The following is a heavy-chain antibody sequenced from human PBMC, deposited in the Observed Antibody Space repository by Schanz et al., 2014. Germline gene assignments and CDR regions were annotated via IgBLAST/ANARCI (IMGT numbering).Heavy chain of an antibody. J-gene: IGHJ4*02. V-gene: IGHV3-23*01. CDR1: GFSLDIFA. CDR3: ARDRRNADLDY. Sequence: EVHLLESGGGLVEPGGSLRLSCATSGFSLDIFAVSWVRQAPGKGLEWVSSINTGGDSTYYADSVKGRFTISRDNSRDTVYLQMNSLRAEDTALYYCARDRRNADLDYWGQGTLVTVSS. D-gene: IGHD1-1*01. CDR2: INTGGDST.